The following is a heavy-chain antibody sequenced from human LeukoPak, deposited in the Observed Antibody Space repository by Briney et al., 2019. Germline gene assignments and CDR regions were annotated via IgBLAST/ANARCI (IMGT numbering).Heavy chain of an antibody. CDR3: QSNGMGGSCPTREIDY. CDR1: GDSVSSNSAA. D-gene: IGHD2-15*01. J-gene: IGHJ4*02. CDR2: TYYRSKWYN. V-gene: IGHV6-1*01. Sequence: SQTLSLTCAISGDSVSSNSAAWNWIRQSPSRGLEWLGRTYYRSKWYNDYAVSVKSRITINPDTSKNQFSLQLNSVTPEDTAVYSCQSNGMGGSCPTREIDYWGKGTRVTV.